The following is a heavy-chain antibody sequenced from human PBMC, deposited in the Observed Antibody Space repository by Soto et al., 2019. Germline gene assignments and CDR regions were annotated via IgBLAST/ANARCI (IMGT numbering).Heavy chain of an antibody. D-gene: IGHD6-13*01. CDR2: ISGNSGSI. CDR3: AKDIRDAAAGYCYYYGMDV. J-gene: IGHJ6*02. CDR1: GFTFDDYA. V-gene: IGHV3-9*01. Sequence: GGSLRLSCAGSGFTFDDYAMHWVRQAPGKGLGWVSGISGNSGSIGYADSVKGRFTISRDNAKNSLYLQMNSLRAEDTALYYCAKDIRDAAAGYCYYYGMDVWGQGTTVTVSS.